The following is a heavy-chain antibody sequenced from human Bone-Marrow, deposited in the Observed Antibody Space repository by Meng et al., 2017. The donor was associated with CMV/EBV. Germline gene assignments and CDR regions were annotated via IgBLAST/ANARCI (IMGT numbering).Heavy chain of an antibody. D-gene: IGHD1-26*01. CDR2: INWNGGST. CDR3: ARGVGATTAWFDP. J-gene: IGHJ5*02. Sequence: AASGFHFDGCGMSWVRQAPGRGLEWVSGINWNGGSTGYADSVKGRFTISRDNAKNSLYLQMNSLRAEDTALYHCARGVGATTAWFDPWGQGTLVTVPQ. CDR1: GFHFDGCG. V-gene: IGHV3-20*01.